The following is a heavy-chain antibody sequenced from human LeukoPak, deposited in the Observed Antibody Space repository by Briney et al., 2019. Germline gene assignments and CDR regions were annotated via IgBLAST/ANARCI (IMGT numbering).Heavy chain of an antibody. V-gene: IGHV1-69*05. Sequence: SVKVSCKASGGTFSSYAISWVRQAPGQGLEWMGGIIPIFGTANYAQKFQGRATITTDESTSAAYMELSSLRSEDSAVYYCARSAGPVVVPAAIGASGYYYYMDVWDKGTTVTVSS. CDR1: GGTFSSYA. CDR3: ARSAGPVVVPAAIGASGYYYYMDV. J-gene: IGHJ6*03. CDR2: IIPIFGTA. D-gene: IGHD2-2*02.